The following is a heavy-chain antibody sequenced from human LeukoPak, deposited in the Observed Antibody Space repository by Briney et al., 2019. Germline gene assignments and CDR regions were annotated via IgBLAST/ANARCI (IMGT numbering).Heavy chain of an antibody. Sequence: PGGSLRLSCAASGFTFSSYGMHWVRQAPGKGLEWVAVIWYDGSNKEYGDSVKGRFTISRDNSKNTLYLQMNSLRAEDTAVYYCARKYSTSWYVDYWGQGTLVTVSS. CDR3: ARKYSTSWYVDY. CDR2: IWYDGSNK. CDR1: GFTFSSYG. J-gene: IGHJ4*02. D-gene: IGHD2-2*01. V-gene: IGHV3-33*01.